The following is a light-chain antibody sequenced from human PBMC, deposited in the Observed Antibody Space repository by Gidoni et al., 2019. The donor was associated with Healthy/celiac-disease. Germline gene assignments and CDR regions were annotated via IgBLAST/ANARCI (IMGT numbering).Light chain of an antibody. Sequence: DIQLTQSPSFLSASVGDRVTIPCRASQGISSYLAWYQQKPGKAPKLLIYVASTLQSGVPSRFSGSGSGTEFTLTISSLQPEDFATYYCQQLKSYPRVTFGPGTQVDIK. CDR2: VAS. CDR3: QQLKSYPRVT. J-gene: IGKJ3*01. CDR1: QGISSY. V-gene: IGKV1-9*01.